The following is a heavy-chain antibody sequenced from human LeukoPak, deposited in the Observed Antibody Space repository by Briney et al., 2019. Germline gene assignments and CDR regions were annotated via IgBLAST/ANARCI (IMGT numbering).Heavy chain of an antibody. V-gene: IGHV4-59*08. CDR2: IYYSGST. CDR1: GGSFSGYY. D-gene: IGHD6-13*01. Sequence: TSETLSLTCAVYGGSFSGYYWSWIRQPPGKGLEWIGYIYYSGSTNYNPSLKSRVTISVDTSKNQFSLKLSSVTAADTAVYYCARLTAAGRDYYYGMDVWGQGTTVTVSS. CDR3: ARLTAAGRDYYYGMDV. J-gene: IGHJ6*02.